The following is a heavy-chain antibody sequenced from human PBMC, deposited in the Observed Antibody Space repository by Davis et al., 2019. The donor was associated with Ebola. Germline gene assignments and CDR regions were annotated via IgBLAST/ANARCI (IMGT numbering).Heavy chain of an antibody. Sequence: PSETLSLTCTVSGGSISSYYWSWIRQPPGKGLEWIGYIYYSGSTNYNPSLKSRVTISVDTSKNQFSLKLSSVTAADTAVYYCARLPLWRWQKNWYFDLWGRGTLVTVSS. V-gene: IGHV4-59*08. CDR1: GGSISSYY. D-gene: IGHD4-23*01. CDR3: ARLPLWRWQKNWYFDL. CDR2: IYYSGST. J-gene: IGHJ2*01.